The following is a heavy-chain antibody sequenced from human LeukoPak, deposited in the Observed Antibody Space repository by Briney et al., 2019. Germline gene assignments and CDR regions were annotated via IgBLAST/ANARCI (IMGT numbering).Heavy chain of an antibody. CDR2: INAHRTT. Sequence: GGSLRLSCATSGFTFNPYSINWVRQAPGKGLEWISYINAHRTTYYADSVEGRFTISRDNAKNSAYLQLNSRRVEDTAMYYCARSVEGSFDYWGQGTLVTVSS. D-gene: IGHD6-19*01. J-gene: IGHJ4*02. V-gene: IGHV3-48*01. CDR3: ARSVEGSFDY. CDR1: GFTFNPYS.